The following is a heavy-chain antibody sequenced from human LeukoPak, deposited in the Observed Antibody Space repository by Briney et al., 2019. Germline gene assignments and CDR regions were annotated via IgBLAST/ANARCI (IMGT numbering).Heavy chain of an antibody. J-gene: IGHJ4*02. Sequence: SETLSLTCAVSGXSISSGGYSWSWMRQPPGKGLEWIGYIYHSGSTYYNPSLKSRVTISVDRSKNQFSLKLSSVTAADTAVYYCARLVAATGNFDYWGQGTLVTVSS. CDR1: GXSISSGGYS. CDR2: IYHSGST. V-gene: IGHV4-30-2*01. CDR3: ARLVAATGNFDY. D-gene: IGHD6-13*01.